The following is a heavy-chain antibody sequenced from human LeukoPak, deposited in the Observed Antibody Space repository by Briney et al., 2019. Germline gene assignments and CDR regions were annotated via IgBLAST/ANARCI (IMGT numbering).Heavy chain of an antibody. Sequence: SETLSLTCTVSGGSISSSSYYWGWIRQPPGKGLEWIGSIYYSGSTYYNPSLKSRVTISVDTSKNQFSPKLSSVTAADTAVYYCARAYDKGAYQARGFDYWGQGTLVTVSS. CDR2: IYYSGST. J-gene: IGHJ4*02. CDR3: ARAYDKGAYQARGFDY. CDR1: GGSISSSSYY. D-gene: IGHD3-22*01. V-gene: IGHV4-39*07.